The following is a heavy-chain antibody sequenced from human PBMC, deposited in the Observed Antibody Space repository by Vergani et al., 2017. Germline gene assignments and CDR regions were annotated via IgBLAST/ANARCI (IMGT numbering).Heavy chain of an antibody. CDR1: GYSFTNYW. V-gene: IGHV5-51*01. D-gene: IGHD3-22*01. CDR2: IHPADSDT. Sequence: EVPLVQSGAEVKKPGESLNISCQLSGYSFTNYWIGWVRQMPGKGLEWMGIIHPADSDTRYSPSFQGQVTISVDKSISTAFLQRSSLRASDSARYYCAKLYGRDSSGSKYFDYWVEGT. J-gene: IGHJ4*02. CDR3: AKLYGRDSSGSKYFDY.